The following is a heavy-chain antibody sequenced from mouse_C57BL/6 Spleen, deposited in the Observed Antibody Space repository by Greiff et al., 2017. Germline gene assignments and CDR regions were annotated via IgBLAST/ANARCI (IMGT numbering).Heavy chain of an antibody. CDR2: IRLKSDNYAT. CDR3: TGYPWFAY. CDR1: GFTFSNYW. V-gene: IGHV6-3*01. Sequence: EVKLVESGGGLVQPGGSMKLSCVASGFTFSNYWMNWVRQSPEKGLEWVAQIRLKSDNYATHYAESVKGRFTISRDDSKSSVYLQMNNVWAEDTRMYYCTGYPWFAYWGQGTLVTVSA. J-gene: IGHJ3*01.